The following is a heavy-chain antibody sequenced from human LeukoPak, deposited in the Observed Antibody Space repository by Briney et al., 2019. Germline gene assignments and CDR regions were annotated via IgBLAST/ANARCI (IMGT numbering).Heavy chain of an antibody. CDR3: AKLGSAGSYYQGGIDY. J-gene: IGHJ4*02. CDR2: IRYDGSNK. Sequence: GGSLRLSCATSGFTFSSYGMHWVRQAPGKGLEGVAVIRYDGSNKYYADSVKGGLTISRDNSENTLYLQMNSLRAEDTAVYYCAKLGSAGSYYQGGIDYWGQGTLVTVSS. V-gene: IGHV3-30*02. CDR1: GFTFSSYG. D-gene: IGHD1-26*01.